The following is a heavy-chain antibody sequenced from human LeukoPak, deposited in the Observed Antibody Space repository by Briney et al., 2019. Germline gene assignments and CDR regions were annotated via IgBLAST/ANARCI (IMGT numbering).Heavy chain of an antibody. CDR2: IRYDGSNK. CDR3: AKDTQSEHLFDY. Sequence: GGSLRLSCAASGFTFSSYGMHWVRQAPGKGLEWVAFIRYDGSNKYYADSVKGRFTISRDNSKNTLYLQMNSLRAEDTAVYYCAKDTQSEHLFDYWGQGTLVTVSS. D-gene: IGHD1-26*01. J-gene: IGHJ4*02. V-gene: IGHV3-30*02. CDR1: GFTFSSYG.